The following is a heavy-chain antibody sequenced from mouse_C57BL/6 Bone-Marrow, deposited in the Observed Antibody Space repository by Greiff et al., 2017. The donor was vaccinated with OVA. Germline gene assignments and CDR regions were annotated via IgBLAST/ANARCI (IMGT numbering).Heavy chain of an antibody. CDR3: TTGGTFFDY. CDR1: GYTFTSYW. D-gene: IGHD5-1*01. Sequence: VQLQQPGAELVMPGASVKLSCKASGYTFTSYWMHWVKQRPGQGLEWIGEIDPSDSYTNYNQKFKGKSTLTVDKSSNTAYLQLSSLTSEDTAVYYCTTGGTFFDYWGQGTTLTVSS. CDR2: IDPSDSYT. J-gene: IGHJ2*01. V-gene: IGHV1-69*01.